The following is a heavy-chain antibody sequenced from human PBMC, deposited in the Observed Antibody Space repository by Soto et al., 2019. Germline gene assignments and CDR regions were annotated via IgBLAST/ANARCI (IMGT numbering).Heavy chain of an antibody. J-gene: IGHJ3*02. Sequence: GGSLRLSCAASGFTVSSNYMSWVRQAPGKGLEWVSVIYNGGSTYYADSVKGRFTISRDNSKNTLYLQMNSLRAEDTAVYYCARDSGDYGSGSYAFDIWGQGTMVTVSS. CDR1: GFTVSSNY. V-gene: IGHV3-53*01. CDR2: IYNGGST. CDR3: ARDSGDYGSGSYAFDI. D-gene: IGHD3-10*01.